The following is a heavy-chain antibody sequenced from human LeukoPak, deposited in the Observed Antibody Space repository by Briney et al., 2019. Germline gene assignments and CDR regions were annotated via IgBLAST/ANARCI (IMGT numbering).Heavy chain of an antibody. D-gene: IGHD4-17*01. CDR2: IIPILGIA. J-gene: IGHJ5*02. V-gene: IGHV1-69*04. CDR3: ATSPTVTTANWFDP. CDR1: GGTFSSYA. Sequence: SVKVSCKASGGTFSSYAISWVRQAPGQGPEWMGRIIPILGIANYAQKFQGRVTITADKSTSTAYMELSSLRSEDTAVYYCATSPTVTTANWFDPWGQGTLVTVSS.